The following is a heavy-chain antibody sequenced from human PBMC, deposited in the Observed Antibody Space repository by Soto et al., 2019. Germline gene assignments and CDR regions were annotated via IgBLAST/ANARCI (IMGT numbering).Heavy chain of an antibody. CDR1: GRHINSNY. Sequence: PSLSLSRTCTVAGRHINSNYWSWIKKHPGKGLEWIEYVYHGGSTSYTSSLRRRLTLSLDTSKNQFSLTLSSVTAADTAMYSCARAYSSNWFRVDYWGQGSLVTVSS. V-gene: IGHV4-59*01. J-gene: IGHJ4*02. CDR3: ARAYSSNWFRVDY. D-gene: IGHD6-13*01. CDR2: VYHGGST.